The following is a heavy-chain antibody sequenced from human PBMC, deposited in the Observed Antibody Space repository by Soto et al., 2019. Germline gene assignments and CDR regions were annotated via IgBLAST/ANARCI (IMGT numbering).Heavy chain of an antibody. D-gene: IGHD6-6*01. V-gene: IGHV4-31*03. CDR3: ERVVSSSPAGGATIDY. CDR1: GGSISSGGYY. Sequence: QVQLQESGPGLVKPSQTLSLTCTVSGGSISSGGYYWSWIRQHPGKGLEWIGYIYYSGSTYYNPSLKSRVTISVDTSKNQFSLKLSSVTAADTAVYYCERVVSSSPAGGATIDYWGQGTLVTVSS. CDR2: IYYSGST. J-gene: IGHJ4*02.